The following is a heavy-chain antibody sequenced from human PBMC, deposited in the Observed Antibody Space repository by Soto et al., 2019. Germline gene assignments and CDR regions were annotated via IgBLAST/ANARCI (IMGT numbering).Heavy chain of an antibody. CDR1: GGTFSSYA. Sequence: QVQLVQSGAEVKKPGSSVKVSCKASGGTFSSYAISWVRQAPGQGLEWMGGTIPNFGTANYAQKFQGRVTITTDESPSTACMELGSLRSQDTTVYYCAGELGGDQKATIPFDYWGQGTLVTASS. J-gene: IGHJ4*02. D-gene: IGHD2-2*02. V-gene: IGHV1-69*01. CDR3: AGELGGDQKATIPFDY. CDR2: TIPNFGTA.